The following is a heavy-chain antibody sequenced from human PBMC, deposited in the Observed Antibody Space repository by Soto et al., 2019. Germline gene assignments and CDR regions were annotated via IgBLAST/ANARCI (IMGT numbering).Heavy chain of an antibody. CDR2: INAGNGNT. CDR3: ARDLDCTSTSCYGWFDP. CDR1: GYTFTSYA. Sequence: ASVKVTCKASGYTFTSYAMHWVRQAPGQRLEWMGWINAGNGNTKYSQKFQGRVTITRDTSASTAYMELGSLRSEGTAVYYCARDLDCTSTSCYGWFDPWGQGTLVTVSS. D-gene: IGHD2-2*01. J-gene: IGHJ5*02. V-gene: IGHV1-3*01.